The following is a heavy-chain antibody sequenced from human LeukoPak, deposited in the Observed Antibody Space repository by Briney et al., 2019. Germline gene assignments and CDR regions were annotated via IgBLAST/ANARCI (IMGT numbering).Heavy chain of an antibody. J-gene: IGHJ4*02. D-gene: IGHD5-24*01. CDR1: GFTFSTYE. Sequence: GGSLRLSCAASGFTFSTYEMNWVRQAPGKGLEWVSDISGSGDFTYYADSVKGRFTISRDKSKNTLYLQMNSLRAEDTAVYYCAKDGARDGYNYPDYWGQGTLVTVSS. CDR3: AKDGARDGYNYPDY. CDR2: ISGSGDFT. V-gene: IGHV3-23*01.